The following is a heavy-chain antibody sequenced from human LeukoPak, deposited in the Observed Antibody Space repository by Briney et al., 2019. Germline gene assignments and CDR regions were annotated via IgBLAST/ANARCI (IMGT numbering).Heavy chain of an antibody. D-gene: IGHD3-10*01. CDR2: IYTSGST. V-gene: IGHV4-4*07. Sequence: NPSETLSLTCTVSGGSISSYYWSWIRQPAGKGLEWIGRIYTSGSTNYNPSLKSRVTMSVDTSKNQFSLKPSSVTAADTAVYYCARAPYYYGSGSYYYYYMDVWGKGTTVTISS. J-gene: IGHJ6*03. CDR3: ARAPYYYGSGSYYYYYMDV. CDR1: GGSISSYY.